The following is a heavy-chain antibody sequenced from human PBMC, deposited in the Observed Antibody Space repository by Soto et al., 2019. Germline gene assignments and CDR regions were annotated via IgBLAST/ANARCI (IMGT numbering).Heavy chain of an antibody. CDR3: ARGGKRSIAARPGSNWFDP. D-gene: IGHD6-6*01. V-gene: IGHV4-61*01. Sequence: SETLSLTCTVSGGSVSSGSYYWSWIRQPPGKGLEWIGYIYYSGSTNYNPSLKSRVTISVDTSKNQFSLKLSSVTAADTAVYYCARGGKRSIAARPGSNWFDPWGQGTLVTVSS. J-gene: IGHJ5*02. CDR1: GGSVSSGSYY. CDR2: IYYSGST.